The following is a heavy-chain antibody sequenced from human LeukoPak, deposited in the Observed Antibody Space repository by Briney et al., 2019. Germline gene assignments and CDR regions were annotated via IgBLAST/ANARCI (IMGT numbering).Heavy chain of an antibody. CDR1: GFTFSSYA. J-gene: IGHJ4*02. CDR3: AKVTHYDFWSDLPTPPDY. CDR2: ISGSGGST. Sequence: GGSLRLSCAASGFTFSSYAMSWVRQAPGKGLEWVSAISGSGGSTYYADSVKGRFTISRDNPKNTLYLQMNSLRAEDTAVYYCAKVTHYDFWSDLPTPPDYWGQGTLVTVSS. D-gene: IGHD3-3*01. V-gene: IGHV3-23*01.